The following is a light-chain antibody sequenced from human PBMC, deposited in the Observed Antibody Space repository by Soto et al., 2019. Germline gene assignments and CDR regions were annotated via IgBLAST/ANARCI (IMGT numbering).Light chain of an antibody. J-gene: IGKJ5*01. CDR1: QGISSF. Sequence: IQLTQSPSSLSASVGDSVTITCRASQGISSFLAWYQQQPGKAPRLLIYDASTLQSGVPSRFSGSGSGTDFTLTISSLQPEDFATYFCQQLNSYPITFGQGTRLEIE. CDR3: QQLNSYPIT. CDR2: DAS. V-gene: IGKV1-9*01.